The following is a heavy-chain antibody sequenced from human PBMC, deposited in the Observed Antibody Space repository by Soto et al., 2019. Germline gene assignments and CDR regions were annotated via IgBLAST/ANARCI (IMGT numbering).Heavy chain of an antibody. Sequence: SETLSLTCAVYGGSFSGYYWSWIRQPPGKGLEWIGEINHSGSTNYSPSLKSRVTISVDTSKNQFSLKLSSVTAADTAVYYCARRDAYDYVWGSYRPNWFDPWGQGTLVTVSS. V-gene: IGHV4-34*01. J-gene: IGHJ5*02. D-gene: IGHD3-16*02. CDR3: ARRDAYDYVWGSYRPNWFDP. CDR2: INHSGST. CDR1: GGSFSGYY.